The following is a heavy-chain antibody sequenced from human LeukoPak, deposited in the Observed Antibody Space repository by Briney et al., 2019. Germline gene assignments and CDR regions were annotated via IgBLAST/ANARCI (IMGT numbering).Heavy chain of an antibody. Sequence: PGGSLRLSCAASGFTFSSYNMNWVRQAPGKGLEWVSSISSSSDYIYYADSVKGRFTISRDNSKNTLYLQMNSLRAEDTAVYYCAKGDIAARKWSPSDNWFDPWGQGTLVTVSS. V-gene: IGHV3-21*01. CDR2: ISSSSDYI. D-gene: IGHD6-6*01. CDR3: AKGDIAARKWSPSDNWFDP. CDR1: GFTFSSYN. J-gene: IGHJ5*02.